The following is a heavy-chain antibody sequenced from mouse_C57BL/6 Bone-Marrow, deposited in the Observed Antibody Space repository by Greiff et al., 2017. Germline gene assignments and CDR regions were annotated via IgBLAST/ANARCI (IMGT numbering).Heavy chain of an antibody. CDR1: GYAFTNYL. V-gene: IGHV1-54*01. CDR3: ARESGGWYFDV. D-gene: IGHD1-3*01. Sequence: QVQLQQSGAELVRPGTSVKVSCKASGYAFTNYLIEWVKQRPGQGLEWIGVINPGSGGTNYNEKFKGKATLTADKSSSTAYMQLSSLTSEDSAVYFCARESGGWYFDVWGTGTTVTVSS. CDR2: INPGSGGT. J-gene: IGHJ1*03.